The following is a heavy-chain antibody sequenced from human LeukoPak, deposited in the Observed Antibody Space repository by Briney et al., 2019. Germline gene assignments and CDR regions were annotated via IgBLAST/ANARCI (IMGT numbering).Heavy chain of an antibody. CDR3: ARGSSSGYYPLNFDY. V-gene: IGHV4-59*01. D-gene: IGHD3-22*01. Sequence: PSETLTLTCTASGGSISSYYWSWIRQPPGKGLEWIGYIYYSGSTNYNPSLKSRVTISVDTSKNQFSLKLSSVTAADTAVYYCARGSSSGYYPLNFDYWGQGTLVTVSS. CDR1: GGSISSYY. J-gene: IGHJ4*02. CDR2: IYYSGST.